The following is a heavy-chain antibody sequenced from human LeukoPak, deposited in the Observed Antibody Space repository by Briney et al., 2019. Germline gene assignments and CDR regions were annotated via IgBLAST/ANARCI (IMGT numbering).Heavy chain of an antibody. CDR1: GGSFSGYY. CDR2: INHSGST. V-gene: IGHV4-34*01. D-gene: IGHD3-10*01. J-gene: IGHJ4*02. Sequence: SETLSLTCAVYGGSFSGYYWSWIRQPPGKGLEWIGEINHSGSTNYNPSLKSRVTISVDTSKNQFSLKLSSVTAADTAVYYCARKYKSGSYYEDYWGQGTLVTVSS. CDR3: ARKYKSGSYYEDY.